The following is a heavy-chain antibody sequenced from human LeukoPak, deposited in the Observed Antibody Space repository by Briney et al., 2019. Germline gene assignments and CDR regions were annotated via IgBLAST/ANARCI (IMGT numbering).Heavy chain of an antibody. Sequence: GASVKVSCKASGGTFSSYAISWVRQAPGQGLEWMGGIIPIFGTANYAQKFQGRVTITADESTSTAYMELSSLRSEDTAVYYCARVRQSAYYYYYMDVWGKGTTVTISS. V-gene: IGHV1-69*01. CDR2: IIPIFGTA. CDR1: GGTFSSYA. J-gene: IGHJ6*03. CDR3: ARVRQSAYYYYYMDV. D-gene: IGHD4-11*01.